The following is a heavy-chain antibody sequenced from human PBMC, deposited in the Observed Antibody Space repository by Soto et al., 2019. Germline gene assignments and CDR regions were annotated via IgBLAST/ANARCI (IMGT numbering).Heavy chain of an antibody. D-gene: IGHD3-16*01. CDR3: AGGGGWVIDS. CDR2: IKQDGSEK. V-gene: IGHV3-7*01. CDR1: KFTFSSYW. Sequence: EVQLVESGGGLVQPGGSLRLSCAASKFTFSSYWMNWVRQAPGKGLEWVANIKQDGSEKYYVDSVKGRFTISRVNAKNALYLQMNSLRAEDTAVYYCAGGGGWVIDSWGQGALVTVSS. J-gene: IGHJ4*02.